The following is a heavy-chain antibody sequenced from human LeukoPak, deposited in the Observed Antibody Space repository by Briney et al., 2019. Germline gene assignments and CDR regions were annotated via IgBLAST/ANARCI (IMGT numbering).Heavy chain of an antibody. CDR1: GGTFSSYA. Sequence: ASVKVSCKASGGTFSSYAISWVRQATGQGLEWMGWMNPNSGNTGYAQKFQGRVTITRNTSISTAYMELSSLRSEDTAVYYCARAERGIVVMVYWGQGTLVTVSS. J-gene: IGHJ4*02. D-gene: IGHD3-22*01. CDR2: MNPNSGNT. CDR3: ARAERGIVVMVY. V-gene: IGHV1-8*03.